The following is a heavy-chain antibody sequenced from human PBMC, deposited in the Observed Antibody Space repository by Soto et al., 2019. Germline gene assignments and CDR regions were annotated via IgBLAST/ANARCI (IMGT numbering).Heavy chain of an antibody. CDR1: GFTFNTYG. Sequence: QVQLVESGGGVVQPGRSLRLSCAVSGFTFNTYGFHWVRQAPGKGLEWVSVIWSDGNNKYYADSVKGRFTISRDSSKNTLYLQRNSLRVEDTAVYYCARIQLDTIMALDCWGQGTLVTVSS. CDR2: IWSDGNNK. V-gene: IGHV3-33*01. J-gene: IGHJ4*02. D-gene: IGHD1-1*01. CDR3: ARIQLDTIMALDC.